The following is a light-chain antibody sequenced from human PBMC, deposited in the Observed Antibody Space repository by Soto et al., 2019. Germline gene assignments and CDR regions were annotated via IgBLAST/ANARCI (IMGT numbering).Light chain of an antibody. V-gene: IGKV3-20*01. CDR2: SAS. CDR3: QRYGGSPPVT. CDR1: QSFSSSN. J-gene: IGKJ4*01. Sequence: EVVLTQSPGTLSLSPGERATLSCRASQSFSSSNLAWYQHKPGQPPKLIVYSASRRATGIPDRFSGSGSGIDFTLTISRLEAEDFALYYCQRYGGSPPVTFGGRTKVDIK.